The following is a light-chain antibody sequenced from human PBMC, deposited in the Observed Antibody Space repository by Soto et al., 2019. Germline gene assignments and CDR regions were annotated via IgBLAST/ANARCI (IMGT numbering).Light chain of an antibody. Sequence: ETVMTHYPATLTVSPGERATPSYSASQSVTNNQLAGYQRRPGQAPRLLIYGASIRATGIPDRFSGSGSGTDFTLTISRLEPEDFAVYHCQQYDRSPLTFGGGTKV. J-gene: IGKJ4*01. V-gene: IGKV3-20*01. CDR2: GAS. CDR1: QSVTNNQ. CDR3: QQYDRSPLT.